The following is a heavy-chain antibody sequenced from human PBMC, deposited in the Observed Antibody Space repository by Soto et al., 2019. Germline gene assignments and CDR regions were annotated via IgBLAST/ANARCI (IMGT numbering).Heavy chain of an antibody. CDR3: ARALRGFGESTEGGY. D-gene: IGHD3-10*01. CDR1: GFTFSSYE. Sequence: HPGGSLRLSCAASGFTFSSYEMNWVRQAPGKGLEWVSYISSSGSTIYYADSVKGRFTISRDNAKNSLYLQMNSLRAEDTAVYYCARALRGFGESTEGGYWGQGTLVTVSS. CDR2: ISSSGSTI. J-gene: IGHJ4*02. V-gene: IGHV3-48*03.